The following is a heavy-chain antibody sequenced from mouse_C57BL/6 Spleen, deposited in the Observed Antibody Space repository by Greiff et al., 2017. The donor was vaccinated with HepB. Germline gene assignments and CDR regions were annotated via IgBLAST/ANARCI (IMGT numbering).Heavy chain of an antibody. V-gene: IGHV5-9-1*02. CDR1: GFTFSSYA. J-gene: IGHJ2*01. Sequence: EVKLMESGEGLVKPGGSLKLSCAASGFTFSSYAMSWVRQTPEKRLEWVAYISSGGDYIYYADTVKGRFTISRDNARNTLYLQMSSLKSEDTAMYYCTRGDDGYSYYFDYWGQGTTLTVSS. D-gene: IGHD2-3*01. CDR3: TRGDDGYSYYFDY. CDR2: ISSGGDYI.